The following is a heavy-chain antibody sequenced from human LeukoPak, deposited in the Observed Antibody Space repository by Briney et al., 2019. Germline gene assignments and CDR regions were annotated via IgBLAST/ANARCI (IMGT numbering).Heavy chain of an antibody. CDR3: ARGPENAEYFQH. CDR1: GGTFISYA. V-gene: IGHV1-69*05. J-gene: IGHJ1*01. CDR2: IIPIFGTA. D-gene: IGHD1-14*01. Sequence: SVKVSCKASGGTFISYAISWVRQTPGQGLEWMGGIIPIFGTANYAQKLQGRVTITTDESTSTAYMELSSLRSEDTAVYYCARGPENAEYFQHWGQGTLVTVSS.